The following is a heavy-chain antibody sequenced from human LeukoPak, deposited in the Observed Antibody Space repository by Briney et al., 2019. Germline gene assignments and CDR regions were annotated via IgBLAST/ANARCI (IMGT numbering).Heavy chain of an antibody. V-gene: IGHV4-34*01. D-gene: IGHD3-10*01. CDR2: INHSGST. J-gene: IGHJ4*02. Sequence: SETLSLTCAVYGGSFSGYYWSWIRQPPGKGLEWIGEINHSGSTNYNPSLKSRVTISVDTSKNQFSLKLSSVTAADTAVYYCARHKRERYYGSGSYYNEKFDYWGQGTLVTVSS. CDR1: GGSFSGYY. CDR3: ARHKRERYYGSGSYYNEKFDY.